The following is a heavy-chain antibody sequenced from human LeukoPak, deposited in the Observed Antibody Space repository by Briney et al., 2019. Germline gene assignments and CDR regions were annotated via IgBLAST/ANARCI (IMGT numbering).Heavy chain of an antibody. CDR1: GFTFSSYA. CDR2: ISHDGNNK. CDR3: ARDPEPLIVVPAAIDQ. V-gene: IGHV3-30*14. J-gene: IGHJ4*02. Sequence: PGGSLRLSCAASGFTFSSYAMHWVRQAPGKGLEWVAIISHDGNNKYYADSVKGRFTISRDNSKNTLFLQMNSLRAEDMAMYYGARDPEPLIVVPAAIDQWGQGTLVTVSS. D-gene: IGHD2-2*01.